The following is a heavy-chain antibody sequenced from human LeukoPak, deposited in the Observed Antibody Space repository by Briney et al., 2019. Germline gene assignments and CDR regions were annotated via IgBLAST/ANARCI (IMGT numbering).Heavy chain of an antibody. CDR3: AKITIFGVVTTEGAFDI. J-gene: IGHJ3*02. V-gene: IGHV3-23*01. D-gene: IGHD3-3*01. CDR1: GFTFSSYA. Sequence: GGSLRLSCAASGFTFSSYAMSWVRQAPGKGLEWVSAISGSGGSTYYADSVKGRFTISRDNSKNTLYLQMSSLRAEDTAVYYCAKITIFGVVTTEGAFDIWGQGTMVTVSS. CDR2: ISGSGGST.